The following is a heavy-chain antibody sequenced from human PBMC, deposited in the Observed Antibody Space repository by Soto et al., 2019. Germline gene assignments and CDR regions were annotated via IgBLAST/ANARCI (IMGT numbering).Heavy chain of an antibody. CDR3: ARTWGRYFDWLPTSFDY. CDR1: GGSISSYY. D-gene: IGHD3-9*01. Sequence: SETLSLTCTVSGGSISSYYWSWIRQPPGKGLEWIGYIYYSGSTNYNPSLKSRVTISVDTSKNQFSLKLSSVTAADTAVYYCARTWGRYFDWLPTSFDYWGQGTLVTV. J-gene: IGHJ4*02. V-gene: IGHV4-59*01. CDR2: IYYSGST.